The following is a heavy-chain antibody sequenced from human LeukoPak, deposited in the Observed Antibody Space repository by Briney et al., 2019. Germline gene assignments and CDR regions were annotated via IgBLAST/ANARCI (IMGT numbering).Heavy chain of an antibody. CDR2: ISAYNGNT. CDR3: GIFSLTIPFDY. Sequence: ASVKVSCKTSGYTFTSYGIDWVRQAPGQGPEWMGWISAYNGNTNYAQKLQGRLTFTTDTSTSTAYMELRSLKSDDTAVYYCGIFSLTIPFDYWGQGTLVTVSS. D-gene: IGHD5-24*01. CDR1: GYTFTSYG. V-gene: IGHV1-18*01. J-gene: IGHJ4*02.